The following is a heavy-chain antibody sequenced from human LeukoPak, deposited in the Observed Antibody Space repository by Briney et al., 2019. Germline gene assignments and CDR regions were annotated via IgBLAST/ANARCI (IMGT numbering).Heavy chain of an antibody. Sequence: SETLSLTCTVSGGSISSGPYYWTWIRQPAGKGLEWIGRIYTSGSTNYNPSLKSRVTISVDTSKNQFSLKLRSVTAADTAVYYCAREVLGWMGSSYFFDYWGQGTLVTVSS. J-gene: IGHJ4*02. CDR1: GGSISSGPYY. V-gene: IGHV4-61*02. CDR2: IYTSGST. D-gene: IGHD6-6*01. CDR3: AREVLGWMGSSYFFDY.